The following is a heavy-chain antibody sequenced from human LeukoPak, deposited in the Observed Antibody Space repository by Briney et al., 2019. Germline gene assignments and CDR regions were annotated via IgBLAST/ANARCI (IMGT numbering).Heavy chain of an antibody. J-gene: IGHJ4*02. Sequence: GASVKVSCKASGYTFTSYDINWVRQATGQGLEWMGWMNPNSGNTGYAQKFQGRVTITRNTSISTAYMELSSLRSEDTAVYYCARSYRFYSGYDYPEDYWGQGSLVTVSS. V-gene: IGHV1-8*03. D-gene: IGHD5-12*01. CDR2: MNPNSGNT. CDR1: GYTFTSYD. CDR3: ARSYRFYSGYDYPEDY.